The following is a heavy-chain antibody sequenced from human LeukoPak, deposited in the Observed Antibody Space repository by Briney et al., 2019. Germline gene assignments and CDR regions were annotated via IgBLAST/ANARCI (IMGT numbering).Heavy chain of an antibody. D-gene: IGHD3-9*01. Sequence: SETLSLTCAVYGGSFSGYYWTWIRQPPGKGLEWIGEINHSGSTNYNPSLKSRVTISVDTSKNQFSLKLSSVTAADTAVYYCARTMGLRYFDWRKPLDYWGQGTLVTVSS. CDR3: ARTMGLRYFDWRKPLDY. CDR1: GGSFSGYY. V-gene: IGHV4-34*01. J-gene: IGHJ4*02. CDR2: INHSGST.